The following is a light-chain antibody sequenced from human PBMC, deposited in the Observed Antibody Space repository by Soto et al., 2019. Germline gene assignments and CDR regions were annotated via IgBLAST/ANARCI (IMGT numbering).Light chain of an antibody. CDR2: HAS. CDR3: QQYGASLLT. CDR1: QSISSSY. J-gene: IGKJ4*01. V-gene: IGKV3-20*01. Sequence: ENVLTQAPGTLSLSPGERATLSCRASQSISSSYLAWYQQKPGQNPRLLIYHASSRATGIPDRFSGSGSGTDFTLTISRLEPEDFAVYYCQQYGASLLTFGGWTKVEIK.